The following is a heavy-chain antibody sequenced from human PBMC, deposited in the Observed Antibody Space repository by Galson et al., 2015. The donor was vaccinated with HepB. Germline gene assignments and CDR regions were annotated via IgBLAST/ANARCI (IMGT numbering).Heavy chain of an antibody. CDR2: INHSGST. V-gene: IGHV4-34*09. J-gene: IGHJ6*02. CDR3: ARDVVVPAAIDVDFGMDV. CDR1: GGSFSGYY. D-gene: IGHD2-2*02. Sequence: TLSLTCAVYGGSFSGYYWSWIRQPPGKGLEWIGEINHSGSTNYNPSLKSRVTISVDTSKNQFSLKLSSVTAADTAVYYCARDVVVPAAIDVDFGMDVWGQGTTVTVSS.